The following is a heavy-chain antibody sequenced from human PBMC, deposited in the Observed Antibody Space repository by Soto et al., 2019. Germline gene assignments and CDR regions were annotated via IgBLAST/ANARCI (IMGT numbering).Heavy chain of an antibody. D-gene: IGHD1-26*01. Sequence: PGGSLRLSCAASGFSFSSYDMYWVRQAPGKGLEWVAAISYDGTKKYYADSVKGRFTLSRDNSKNTLYLQMNSLRAGDTAVYYCAKGSYSGVYSDFDYWGQGSPVTVSS. CDR3: AKGSYSGVYSDFDY. CDR1: GFSFSSYD. V-gene: IGHV3-30*18. CDR2: ISYDGTKK. J-gene: IGHJ4*02.